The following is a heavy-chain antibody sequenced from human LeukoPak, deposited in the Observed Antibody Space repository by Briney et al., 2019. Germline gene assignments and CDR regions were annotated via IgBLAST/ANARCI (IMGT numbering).Heavy chain of an antibody. V-gene: IGHV3-48*03. CDR3: AELGITIIGGV. CDR1: GFTFSSYE. J-gene: IGHJ6*04. CDR2: ISSSGSTI. D-gene: IGHD3-10*02. Sequence: GGSLRLSCAASGFTFSSYEMNWVRQAPGKGLEWVSYISSSGSTIYYADSAKGRFTSSRDNAKNSLYLQMNSLRAEDTAVYYCAELGITIIGGVWGKGTTVTISS.